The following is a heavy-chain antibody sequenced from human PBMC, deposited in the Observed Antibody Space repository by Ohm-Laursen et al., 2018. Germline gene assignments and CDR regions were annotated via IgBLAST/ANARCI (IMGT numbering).Heavy chain of an antibody. CDR3: AIYSGSLGGYAFDI. CDR1: GFTVSSNY. Sequence: SLRLSCAASGFTVSSNYMSWVRQAPGKGLEWVSSISSSSSYIYYADSVKGRFTISRDNAKNSLYLQMNSLRAEDTAVYYCAIYSGSLGGYAFDIWGQGTMVTVSS. V-gene: IGHV3-21*01. CDR2: ISSSSSYI. D-gene: IGHD1-26*01. J-gene: IGHJ3*02.